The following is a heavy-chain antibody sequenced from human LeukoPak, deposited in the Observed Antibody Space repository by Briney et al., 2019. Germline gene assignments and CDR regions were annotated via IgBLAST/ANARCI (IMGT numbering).Heavy chain of an antibody. CDR2: IYYSGST. CDR1: GGSISSYY. D-gene: IGHD3-10*01. J-gene: IGHJ4*02. V-gene: IGHV4-59*12. Sequence: SETLSLTCTVSGGSISSYYWNWIRQPPGKGLEWIGYIYYSGSTNYNPSLKSRVTISVDTSKNQFSLKLSSVTAADTAVYYCARGSVRVVRGVTDNWGQGTLGTVSS. CDR3: ARGSVRVVRGVTDN.